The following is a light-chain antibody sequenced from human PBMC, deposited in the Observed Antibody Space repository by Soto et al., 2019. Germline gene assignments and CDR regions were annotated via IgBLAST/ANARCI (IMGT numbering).Light chain of an antibody. Sequence: QSALTQPPSASGSPGQSVTISCTGTSSDVGGYNYVSWYQQHPGKAPKLMIYEVSKRPSGVPDRFSGSKSGDTASLTVSGLQVDDEADYYCSSYAGSNNLYVFGTGTKLTVL. CDR3: SSYAGSNNLYV. V-gene: IGLV2-8*01. CDR1: SSDVGGYNY. CDR2: EVS. J-gene: IGLJ1*01.